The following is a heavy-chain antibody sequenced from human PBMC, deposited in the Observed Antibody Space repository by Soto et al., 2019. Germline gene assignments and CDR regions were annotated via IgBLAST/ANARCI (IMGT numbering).Heavy chain of an antibody. CDR1: GGTFSSYA. D-gene: IGHD3-22*01. Sequence: ASVKVSCKASGGTFSSYAISWVRQAPGQGLEWMGGIIPIFGTANYAQKFQGRVTITADESTGTAYMELSSLRSEDTAVYYCATARGTMIVVVTAAEIMDVWGQGTTVTVSS. V-gene: IGHV1-69*13. CDR3: ATARGTMIVVVTAAEIMDV. CDR2: IIPIFGTA. J-gene: IGHJ6*02.